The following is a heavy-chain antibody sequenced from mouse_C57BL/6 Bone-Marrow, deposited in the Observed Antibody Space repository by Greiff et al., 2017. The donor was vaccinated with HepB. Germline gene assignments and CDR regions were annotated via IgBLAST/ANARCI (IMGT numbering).Heavy chain of an antibody. V-gene: IGHV8-8*01. D-gene: IGHD1-1*01. CDR1: GFSLSTFGLG. CDR3: ARMGGLLSLFAY. J-gene: IGHJ3*01. Sequence: QVTLKEVGPGIFQPSQTLSLTCPFSGFSLSTFGLGVGWIRQPSGKGLEWLAHIWWDDDKYYNPALKSRLTISKDTSNNQVFLKIANVDTADTATYYCARMGGLLSLFAYWGQGTLLTVSA. CDR2: IWWDDDK.